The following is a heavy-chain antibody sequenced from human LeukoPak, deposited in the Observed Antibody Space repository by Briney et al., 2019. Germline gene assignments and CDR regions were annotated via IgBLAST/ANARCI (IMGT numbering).Heavy chain of an antibody. CDR3: ARDLDDSSGYYYDY. J-gene: IGHJ4*02. D-gene: IGHD3-22*01. Sequence: PGGSLRLSCAASGFTFDDYGMSWVRQVPGKGLEWVSGLNWDGRTTGYADSVKGRFSISRDNAKNTLCLQMNSLRAEDTAVYYCARDLDDSSGYYYDYWGQGTLVTVSS. CDR2: LNWDGRTT. CDR1: GFTFDDYG. V-gene: IGHV3-20*04.